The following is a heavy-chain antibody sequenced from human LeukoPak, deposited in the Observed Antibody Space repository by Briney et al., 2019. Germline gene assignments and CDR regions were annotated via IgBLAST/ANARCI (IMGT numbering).Heavy chain of an antibody. CDR3: ARGDSGYDPTSFDY. D-gene: IGHD5-12*01. J-gene: IGHJ4*02. Sequence: GGSLRLSCAASGFTFSSNYMSWVRQAPGKGLEWVSVIYSGGSTYYADSVKGRFTISRHNSKNTLYLQMNSLRAEDTAVYYCARGDSGYDPTSFDYWGQGTLVTVSS. V-gene: IGHV3-53*04. CDR2: IYSGGST. CDR1: GFTFSSNY.